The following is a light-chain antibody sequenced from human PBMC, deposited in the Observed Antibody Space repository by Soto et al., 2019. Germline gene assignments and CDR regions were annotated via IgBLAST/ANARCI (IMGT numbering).Light chain of an antibody. CDR3: QQYNNWPPWT. CDR1: QSVTTN. Sequence: EVVITQSPATLSVSPGERGTLSCRYSQSVTTNMAWYQQKPGEAPRLLIYGASTRATGIPARFSGSGSGTAFTLTISSLQSEDFAVYYCQQYNNWPPWTFGQGTKVDI. J-gene: IGKJ1*01. CDR2: GAS. V-gene: IGKV3-15*01.